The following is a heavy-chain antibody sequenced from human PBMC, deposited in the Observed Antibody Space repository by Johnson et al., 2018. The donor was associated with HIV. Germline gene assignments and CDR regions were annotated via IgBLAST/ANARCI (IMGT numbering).Heavy chain of an antibody. CDR3: ATPQEGYSAFDI. Sequence: GFTFSSYGMHWVRQAPGKGLEWVAFIRYDGSNKYYADSVKGRFTISRDNSKNTLYLQMNSLRAEDTAVYYCATPQEGYSAFDIWGQGTMVTVSS. D-gene: IGHD2-15*01. J-gene: IGHJ3*02. CDR1: GFTFSSYG. CDR2: IRYDGSNK. V-gene: IGHV3-30*02.